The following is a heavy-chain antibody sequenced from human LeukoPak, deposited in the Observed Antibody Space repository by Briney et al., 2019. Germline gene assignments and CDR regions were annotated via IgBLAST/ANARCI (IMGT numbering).Heavy chain of an antibody. V-gene: IGHV1-69*13. Sequence: SVKVSCKASGGTFSSYAISWVRQAPGQGLEWMGGIIPIFGTANYAQKFQGRVTITADESTSTAYMELSSLRSEDTAVYYCARLIRYSYGSGGAFDIWGQGTMVTVSS. CDR3: ARLIRYSYGSGGAFDI. CDR2: IIPIFGTA. D-gene: IGHD5-18*01. J-gene: IGHJ3*02. CDR1: GGTFSSYA.